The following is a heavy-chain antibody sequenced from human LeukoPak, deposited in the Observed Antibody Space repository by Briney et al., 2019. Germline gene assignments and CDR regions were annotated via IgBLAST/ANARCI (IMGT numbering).Heavy chain of an antibody. J-gene: IGHJ4*02. CDR2: IIPIFGTA. D-gene: IGHD2-15*01. V-gene: IGHV1-69*01. CDR1: GGTFSSYA. CDR3: ARDRDCSGGSCRYIDY. Sequence: SVKVSCKASGGTFSSYAIIWVRQAPGQGLEWMGGIIPIFGTANYAQKSQGRVTITAAESTSAAYMELSSLRSEDTAVYYCARDRDCSGGSCRYIDYWGQGTLVTVSS.